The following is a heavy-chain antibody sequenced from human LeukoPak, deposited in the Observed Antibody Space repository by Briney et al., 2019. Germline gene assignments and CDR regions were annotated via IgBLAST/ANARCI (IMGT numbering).Heavy chain of an antibody. CDR2: IYHSGIT. Sequence: SETLSLTCTVSDYSISSGYGYYWGWIRQPPGKGLEWIGNIYHSGITYYNHFNSSLKSRVTISIDTSKNQFSLKLSSVTAADTAVYYCARGDGVYCSGGSCYWLGSYFDYWGQGTLVTVSS. J-gene: IGHJ4*02. V-gene: IGHV4-38-2*02. CDR1: DYSISSGYGYY. CDR3: ARGDGVYCSGGSCYWLGSYFDY. D-gene: IGHD2-15*01.